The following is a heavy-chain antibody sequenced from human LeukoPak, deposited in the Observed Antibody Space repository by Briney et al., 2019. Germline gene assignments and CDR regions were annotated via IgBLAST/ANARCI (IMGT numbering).Heavy chain of an antibody. Sequence: PSETLSLTCTVSGGSISSYYWSWIRQAPGKGLEWIGYVHDSGNTSYNPSLKSRVTISVDTSKNHFSLRLRLSSVTAADTAVYYCARARYGSGSYYFYYYGMDVWGQGTTVTVSS. D-gene: IGHD3-10*01. CDR1: GGSISSYY. CDR2: VHDSGNT. J-gene: IGHJ6*02. CDR3: ARARYGSGSYYFYYYGMDV. V-gene: IGHV4-59*01.